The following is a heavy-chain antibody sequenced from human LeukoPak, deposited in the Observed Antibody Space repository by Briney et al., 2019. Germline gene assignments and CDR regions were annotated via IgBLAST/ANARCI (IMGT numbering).Heavy chain of an antibody. CDR3: ARVRPQSDIVVVPAAISAFDI. J-gene: IGHJ3*02. D-gene: IGHD2-2*02. Sequence: GASVKVSCKASGGTFSSYAISWVRQAPGQGLEWMGWINPNSGGTNYAQKFQGRVTMTRDTSISTAYMELSRLRSDDTAVYYCARVRPQSDIVVVPAAISAFDIWGQGTMVTVSS. CDR2: INPNSGGT. CDR1: GGTFSSYA. V-gene: IGHV1-2*02.